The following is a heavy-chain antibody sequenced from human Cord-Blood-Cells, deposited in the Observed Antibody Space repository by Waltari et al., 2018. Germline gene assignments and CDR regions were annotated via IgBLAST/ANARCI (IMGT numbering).Heavy chain of an antibody. D-gene: IGHD7-27*01. CDR3: ARDGNWGGWGSPEDY. V-gene: IGHV1-18*01. J-gene: IGHJ4*02. CDR1: GYTFTSYG. Sequence: QVQLVQSGAEVKKPGASVKVSCKASGYTFTSYGISWVRQAPGQGLEWMGWSSAYNGNTNYAQKLQGRVTMTTDTSTRTAYIELRGLRSDDTAVYYCARDGNWGGWGSPEDYWGQGTLVTVSS. CDR2: SSAYNGNT.